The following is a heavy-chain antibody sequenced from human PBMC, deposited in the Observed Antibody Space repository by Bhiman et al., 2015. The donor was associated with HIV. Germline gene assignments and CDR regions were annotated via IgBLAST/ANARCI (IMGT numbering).Heavy chain of an antibody. CDR3: ARGSPYYYYMDV. V-gene: IGHV3-21*02. CDR1: GFTLSSYT. CDR2: ISSTGNYI. Sequence: EVQLLESGGGLAQPGGSLRLSCAASGFTLSSYTMSWVRQAPGKGLEWVSSISSTGNYIYYADSVKGRFTISRDNAKNSLYLQLSSLRAEDTAVYYCARGSPYYYYMDVWGKETTVTVSS. J-gene: IGHJ6*03. D-gene: IGHD6-13*01.